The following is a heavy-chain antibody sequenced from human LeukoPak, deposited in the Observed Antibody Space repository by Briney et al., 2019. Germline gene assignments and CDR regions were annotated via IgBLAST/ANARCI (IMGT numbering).Heavy chain of an antibody. CDR3: ARNASDSGTSYFDY. CDR1: GGSISSSTYY. CDR2: IYYSGST. Sequence: KPSETLSLTCTVSGGSISSSTYYWGWIRQPPGKGLEWIGSIYYSGSTSYNPSLKSRVTISVDTSKNQFSLKLDSVTAADTAVYYCARNASDSGTSYFDYWGRGTLVTVSS. V-gene: IGHV4-39*01. D-gene: IGHD1-26*01. J-gene: IGHJ4*02.